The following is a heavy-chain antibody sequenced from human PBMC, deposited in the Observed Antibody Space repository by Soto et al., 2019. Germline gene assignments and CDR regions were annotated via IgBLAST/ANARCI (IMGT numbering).Heavy chain of an antibody. CDR3: ARVSNLVAGPGGLDY. J-gene: IGHJ4*02. D-gene: IGHD6-19*01. V-gene: IGHV3-30-3*01. Sequence: GGSLRLSCAASGFTFSSYAMHWVRQAPGKGLEWVAVISYDGSNKYYADSVKGRFTISRDNSKNTLYLQMNSLRAEDTAVYYCARVSNLVAGPGGLDYWGQGTLVTVSS. CDR2: ISYDGSNK. CDR1: GFTFSSYA.